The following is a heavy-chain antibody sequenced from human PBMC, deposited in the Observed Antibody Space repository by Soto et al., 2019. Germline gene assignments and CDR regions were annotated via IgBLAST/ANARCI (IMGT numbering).Heavy chain of an antibody. Sequence: QVQLQESGPGLVNPSETLSLTCTVSGDSIRNHYWSWIRQPPGKGPEWIAYIYNTARTNYNPSLKSRLTISVDTSNNQFSLKLTSVTAADTAVYYCARTLDYGHMDVWGKGTTVTVSS. CDR1: GDSIRNHY. V-gene: IGHV4-59*11. D-gene: IGHD3-16*01. CDR3: ARTLDYGHMDV. J-gene: IGHJ6*03. CDR2: IYNTART.